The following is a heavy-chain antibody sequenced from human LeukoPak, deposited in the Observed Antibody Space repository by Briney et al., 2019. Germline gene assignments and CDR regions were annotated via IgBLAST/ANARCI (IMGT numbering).Heavy chain of an antibody. CDR3: ARERINSYGSPFGY. Sequence: GGSLRLSCAASGFTVSTNYMSWVRQAPGKGLEWVSVIYSGGSTHYADSVKGRFTISRDNSKNTLYLQMNSLRAEDTAVYYCARERINSYGSPFGYWGQGTLVTVSS. CDR2: IYSGGST. V-gene: IGHV3-53*01. J-gene: IGHJ4*02. CDR1: GFTVSTNY. D-gene: IGHD5-18*01.